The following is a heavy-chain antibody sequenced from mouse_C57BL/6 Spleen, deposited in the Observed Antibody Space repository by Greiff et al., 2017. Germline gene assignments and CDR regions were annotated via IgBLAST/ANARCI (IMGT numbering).Heavy chain of an antibody. V-gene: IGHV6-3*01. CDR3: TIGTTAEMAY. J-gene: IGHJ3*01. CDR2: IRLKSDNYAT. Sequence: EVKLMESGGGLVQPGGSMKLSCVASGFTFRNYWMNWVRQSPEKGLEWVAQIRLKSDNYATHYAESVKGRFTISRDDSKSSVYLQMNNLRAEDTGIYYCTIGTTAEMAYWGQGTLVTVSA. CDR1: GFTFRNYW. D-gene: IGHD1-2*01.